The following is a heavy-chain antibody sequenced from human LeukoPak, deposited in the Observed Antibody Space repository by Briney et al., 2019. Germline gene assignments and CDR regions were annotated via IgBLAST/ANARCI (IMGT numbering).Heavy chain of an antibody. CDR1: GFTFSSYS. CDR3: ARVRDRTVLRFLEWQDDAFDI. V-gene: IGHV3-21*01. D-gene: IGHD3-3*01. CDR2: ISSSSSYI. J-gene: IGHJ3*02. Sequence: GGSLRLSCAASGFTFSSYSMNWVRQAPGKGLEWVSSISSSSSYIYYADSVKGRFTISRDNAKNSLYLQMNSLRAEDTAVYYCARVRDRTVLRFLEWQDDAFDIWGQGTMVTVSS.